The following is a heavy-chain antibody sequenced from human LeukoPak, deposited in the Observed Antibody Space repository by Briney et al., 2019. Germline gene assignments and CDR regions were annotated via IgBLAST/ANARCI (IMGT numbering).Heavy chain of an antibody. CDR1: GYTFTSNN. CDR2: INPSGGST. CDR3: ARGTANFWSGYSSHFDY. Sequence: ASVTVSCKSSGYTFTSNNMDMLRQTTGQGLEWMGIINPSGGSTSYAQKFQGRVTMTRDTSTSTVYMEVSSLRSEDTAVYYCARGTANFWSGYSSHFDYWGQGTLVTVSP. D-gene: IGHD3-3*01. J-gene: IGHJ4*02. V-gene: IGHV1-46*01.